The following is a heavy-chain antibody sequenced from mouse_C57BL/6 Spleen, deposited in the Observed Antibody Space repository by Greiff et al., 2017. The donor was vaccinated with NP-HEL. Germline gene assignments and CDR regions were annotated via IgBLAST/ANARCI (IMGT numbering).Heavy chain of an antibody. V-gene: IGHV5-9*01. Sequence: EVKLMESGGGLVKPGGSLKLSCAASGFTFSSYTMSWVRQTPEKRLEWVATISGGGGNTYYPDSVKGRFTISRDNAKNTLYLQMSSLRSEDTALYYCARRNTTVVAPWDYWGQGTSVTVSS. CDR1: GFTFSSYT. J-gene: IGHJ4*01. CDR2: ISGGGGNT. CDR3: ARRNTTVVAPWDY. D-gene: IGHD1-1*01.